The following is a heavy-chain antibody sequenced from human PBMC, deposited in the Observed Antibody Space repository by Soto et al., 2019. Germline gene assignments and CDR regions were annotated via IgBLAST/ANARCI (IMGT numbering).Heavy chain of an antibody. Sequence: PVESLRIWRQVLGNSLGSFCLVLVPQISGKGLEWMGAIHRYDSTRRYSPSFRGQVTITADMSTNTAYLQWTRLKASDTAIYYCARPGTYCGADWHFYWYFDLWGRGTMVTVSS. V-gene: IGHV5-51*01. CDR3: ARPGTYCGADWHFYWYFDL. D-gene: IGHD2-21*02. CDR2: IHRYDSTR. CDR1: GNSLGSFC. J-gene: IGHJ2*01.